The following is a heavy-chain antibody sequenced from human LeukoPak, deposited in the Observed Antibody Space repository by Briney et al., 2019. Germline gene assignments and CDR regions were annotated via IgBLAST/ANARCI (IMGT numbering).Heavy chain of an antibody. Sequence: GGSLRLSCAASGFTFSSYAMSWVRQAPGKGLEWVSAMSGSGGSTYYADSVKGRFTISRDNSKNTLYLQMNSLRAEDTAVYYCARDFIVVVPAAIMGIFDYWGQGTLVTVSS. D-gene: IGHD2-2*01. V-gene: IGHV3-23*01. J-gene: IGHJ4*02. CDR3: ARDFIVVVPAAIMGIFDY. CDR1: GFTFSSYA. CDR2: MSGSGGST.